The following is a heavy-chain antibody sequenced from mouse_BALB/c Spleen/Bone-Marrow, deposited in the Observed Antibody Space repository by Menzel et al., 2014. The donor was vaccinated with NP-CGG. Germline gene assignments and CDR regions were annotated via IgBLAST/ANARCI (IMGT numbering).Heavy chain of an antibody. CDR2: IRNKANGYTT. CDR1: GFTFTDYY. J-gene: IGHJ2*01. CDR3: ARDMGGLLFDY. D-gene: IGHD2-3*01. V-gene: IGHV7-3*02. Sequence: EVMLVESGGGLVQPGGSLRLSCATSGFTFTDYYMNWVRQPPGKALEWLGFIRNKANGYTTEYSASVKGRFTTSRDISQSILYLQMSTLRAEDSATYYCARDMGGLLFDYWGQGTTLTVSS.